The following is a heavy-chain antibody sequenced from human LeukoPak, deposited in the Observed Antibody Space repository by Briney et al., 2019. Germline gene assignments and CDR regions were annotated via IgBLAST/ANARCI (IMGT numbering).Heavy chain of an antibody. CDR1: GGTFSSYA. CDR2: IIPIFGTA. D-gene: IGHD3-22*01. J-gene: IGHJ4*02. V-gene: IGHV1-69*05. Sequence: SVKVSCKASGGTFSSYAISWVRQAPGQGLEWMGRIIPIFGTANYAQKFQGRVTITTDESTSTAYMELGSLRSEDTAVYYCAREEYYYDSSGYYVGVDYWGQGTLVTVSS. CDR3: AREEYYYDSSGYYVGVDY.